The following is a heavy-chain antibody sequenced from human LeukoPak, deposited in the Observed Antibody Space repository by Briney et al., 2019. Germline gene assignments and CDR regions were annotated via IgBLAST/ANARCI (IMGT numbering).Heavy chain of an antibody. D-gene: IGHD2-15*01. Sequence: PSETLSLTCTVSGGSISSSSYYWGWIRQPPGKGLEWIGSIYYSGSTYYNPSLKSRVTISVDTSKNQFSLKLSSVTAADTAVYYCARDCDIVVVVAATPCPDPFDYWGQGTLVTVSS. CDR2: IYYSGST. CDR1: GGSISSSSYY. V-gene: IGHV4-39*07. CDR3: ARDCDIVVVVAATPCPDPFDY. J-gene: IGHJ4*02.